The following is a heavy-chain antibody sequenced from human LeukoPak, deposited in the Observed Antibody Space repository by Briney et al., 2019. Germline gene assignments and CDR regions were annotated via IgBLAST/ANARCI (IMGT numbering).Heavy chain of an antibody. D-gene: IGHD2-2*01. CDR3: ARGPRGLLPAAYFDY. CDR2: ISGSGAST. CDR1: GFTFSSYA. V-gene: IGHV3-23*01. Sequence: PGGSLRLSCAASGFTFSSYAMSWVRQAPGKGLEWVSSISGSGASTYYVDSVKGRLTISRDNSKNTLYLQMNSLRAEDTAVYYCARGPRGLLPAAYFDYWGQGTLVTASS. J-gene: IGHJ4*02.